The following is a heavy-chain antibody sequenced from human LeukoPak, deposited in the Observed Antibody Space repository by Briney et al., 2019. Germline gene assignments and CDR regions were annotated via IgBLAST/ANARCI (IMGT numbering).Heavy chain of an antibody. CDR3: ARGKIGYYYGDSDGF. CDR1: GFTFSNFD. V-gene: IGHV3-48*02. D-gene: IGHD4-17*01. CDR2: ISTMSSTK. J-gene: IGHJ4*02. Sequence: GGSLRLSCAVSGFTFSNFDMNWVRQAPGQGLEWVSYISTMSSTKYYADSVKGRFTISRDSAQNSLYLQMNSLRDEDTAIYYCARGKIGYYYGDSDGFWGQGTLVTVSS.